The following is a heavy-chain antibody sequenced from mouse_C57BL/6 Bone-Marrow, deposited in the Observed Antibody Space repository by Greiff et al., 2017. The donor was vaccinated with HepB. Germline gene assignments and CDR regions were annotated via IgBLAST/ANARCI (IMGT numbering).Heavy chain of an antibody. CDR1: GFSLTSYG. J-gene: IGHJ4*01. CDR3: AKKRDFEYAMDY. D-gene: IGHD3-3*01. CDR2: IWRGGST. V-gene: IGHV2-5*01. Sequence: VKLVESGPGLVQPSQSLSITCTVSGFSLTSYGVHWVRQSPGKGLEWLGVIWRGGSTDYNAAFMSRLSITKDNSKSQVFFKMNSLQADDTAIYYCAKKRDFEYAMDYWGQGTSVTVSS.